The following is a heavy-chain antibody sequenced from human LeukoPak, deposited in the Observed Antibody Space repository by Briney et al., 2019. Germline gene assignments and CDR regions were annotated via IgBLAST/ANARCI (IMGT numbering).Heavy chain of an antibody. CDR2: ISSSGSTI. CDR3: AREEPLWFGELSLDY. D-gene: IGHD3-10*01. J-gene: IGHJ4*02. CDR1: GFTFSSYE. Sequence: PGGSLRLSCAASGFTFSSYEMNWVRQAPGKGLEWVSYISSSGSTIYYADSVKGRFTISRDNAKNSLYLQMNSLRAEDTAVYYCAREEPLWFGELSLDYWGQGTLVSVSS. V-gene: IGHV3-48*03.